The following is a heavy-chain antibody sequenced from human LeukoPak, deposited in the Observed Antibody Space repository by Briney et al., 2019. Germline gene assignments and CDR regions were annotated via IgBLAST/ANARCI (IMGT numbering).Heavy chain of an antibody. D-gene: IGHD1-26*01. CDR1: GFTLSDHA. V-gene: IGHV3-72*01. CDR2: IRNKANSYTT. Sequence: GGSLRLSCAASGFTLSDHATDWVRQAPGKGLEWVGRIRNKANSYTTEYAASVQGRFTVSRDDSKNSLYLQMNSMKTEDTAVYYCTRLVGANDWGQGTLVTVSS. CDR3: TRLVGAND. J-gene: IGHJ4*02.